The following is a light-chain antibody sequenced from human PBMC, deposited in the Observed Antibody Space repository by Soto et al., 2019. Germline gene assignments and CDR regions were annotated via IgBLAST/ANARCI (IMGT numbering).Light chain of an antibody. CDR1: QGISSY. Sequence: AIRMTQSPSSLSASTGDRVTITCRASQGISSYLAWYQQKPGKAPKLLIYAASTLQSGVPSRFSGSGSGTDFTLTISCLQSEDFATNYCQQYYSYPQVTFGTGTKVDIK. CDR3: QQYYSYPQVT. CDR2: AAS. V-gene: IGKV1-8*01. J-gene: IGKJ3*01.